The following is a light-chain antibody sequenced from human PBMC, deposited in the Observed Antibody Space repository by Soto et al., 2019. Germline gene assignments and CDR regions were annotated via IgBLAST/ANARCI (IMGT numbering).Light chain of an antibody. Sequence: ETVMTQSPATLSVSPGERATLSCRASQSVSSKLAWYQQKPGQAPRLLIYGASTRAADIPARFSGSGSGTEFTLSISSLQSEGSAVYYCQQYNNWPPITFGQGTRLEIK. J-gene: IGKJ5*01. V-gene: IGKV3D-15*01. CDR2: GAS. CDR1: QSVSSK. CDR3: QQYNNWPPIT.